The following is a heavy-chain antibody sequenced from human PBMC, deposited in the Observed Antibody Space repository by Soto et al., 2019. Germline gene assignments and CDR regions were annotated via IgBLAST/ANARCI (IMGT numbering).Heavy chain of an antibody. CDR1: GGTFSSYA. D-gene: IGHD2-2*01. CDR3: ARTLYCSSTSCYYGMDV. J-gene: IGHJ6*02. Sequence: SVKVSCKASGGTFSSYAISWVRQAPGQGLEWMGGIIPIFGTANYAQKFQGRVTITADKSTSTAYMELSSLRSEDTAVYYCARTLYCSSTSCYYGMDVWGQGTTVT. CDR2: IIPIFGTA. V-gene: IGHV1-69*06.